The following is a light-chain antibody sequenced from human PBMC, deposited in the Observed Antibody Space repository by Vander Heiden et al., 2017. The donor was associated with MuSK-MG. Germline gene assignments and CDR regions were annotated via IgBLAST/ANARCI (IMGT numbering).Light chain of an antibody. CDR2: LGS. J-gene: IGKJ1*01. Sequence: EIVVTQSPLSLSVTPGEPASISCRSSESLQHINGYKYLDWYLQKPGQSPQLLIYLGSNRASGVPGRFSGSGSGTDFTLKISRVEAEDLGVYYCRQTLQTPWTFGQGTKVEIK. CDR1: ESLQHINGYKY. CDR3: RQTLQTPWT. V-gene: IGKV2-28*01.